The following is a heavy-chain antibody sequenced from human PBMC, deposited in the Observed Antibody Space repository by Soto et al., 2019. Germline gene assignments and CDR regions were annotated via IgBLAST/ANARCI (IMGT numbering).Heavy chain of an antibody. CDR3: ARGSRDYSYYFDY. CDR2: IWYDGSNA. CDR1: GFTFNNYG. Sequence: QVHLVESGGGVVQPGRSLRLSCAASGFTFNNYGMHWVRQAPGKGLEWVALIWYDGSNAYYSDSVRGRFTISRDDSEKMLYLQMNSLRGEDTAVYYCARGSRDYSYYFDYWGQGTLVTVSS. D-gene: IGHD4-17*01. J-gene: IGHJ4*02. V-gene: IGHV3-33*01.